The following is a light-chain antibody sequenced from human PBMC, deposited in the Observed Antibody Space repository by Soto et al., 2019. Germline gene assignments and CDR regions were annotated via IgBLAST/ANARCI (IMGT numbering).Light chain of an antibody. CDR1: QSVTTR. V-gene: IGKV3-20*01. CDR2: GAS. J-gene: IGKJ5*01. Sequence: IFLTQSPCTLSLSPGERVTLSCRASQSVTTRLAWYQHKPGQAPTLLMSGASNRASGVPVRFSGSGSGTDFTLTITRLEPEDFAMYYCQQYGGSPITFGLGTRLEIK. CDR3: QQYGGSPIT.